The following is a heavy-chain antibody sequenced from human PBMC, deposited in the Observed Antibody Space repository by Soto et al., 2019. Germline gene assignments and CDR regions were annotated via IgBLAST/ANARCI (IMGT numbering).Heavy chain of an antibody. CDR3: ASGELYYGSGNLPFYF. Sequence: HPGGSLRLSCAASVFTFSNYAMSWVRQAPGKVLKWVSAISGGGTSTYYADSVKGRFTISSDNSKNTLYLQMNSLRAEDTAVYYCASGELYYGSGNLPFYFWGQGTLVPVSS. D-gene: IGHD3-10*01. CDR1: VFTFSNYA. V-gene: IGHV3-23*01. CDR2: ISGGGTST. J-gene: IGHJ4*02.